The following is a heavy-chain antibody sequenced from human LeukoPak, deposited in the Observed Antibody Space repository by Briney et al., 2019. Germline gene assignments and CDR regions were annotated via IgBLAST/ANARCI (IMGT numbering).Heavy chain of an antibody. CDR1: GYTFTGYY. D-gene: IGHD6-13*01. CDR3: VREGTSIAAADYNWSDP. J-gene: IGHJ5*02. CDR2: INPNSGGT. V-gene: IGHV1-2*02. Sequence: ASVKVSCKASGYTFTGYYMHWVRQAPGQGLEWMGWINPNSGGTNYAQKFQGRVTMTRDTSISTAYMELSRLRSDDTAVYYCVREGTSIAAADYNWSDPWGQGTLVTVSS.